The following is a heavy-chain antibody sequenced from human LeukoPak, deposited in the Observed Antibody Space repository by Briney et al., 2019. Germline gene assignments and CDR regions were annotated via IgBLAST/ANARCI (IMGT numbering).Heavy chain of an antibody. CDR3: ARDNAPNGYNWGYYFDY. D-gene: IGHD5-24*01. CDR2: ISAYNGNT. J-gene: IGHJ4*02. CDR1: GYTFTSYG. V-gene: IGHV1-18*01. Sequence: GSAVKVSYKASGYTFTSYGLRWVRQAPGQGLEWLGWISAYNGNTNYAQKLQGRVTMTTDTFTSTTYLDLRRLRSDDTAVYYCARDNAPNGYNWGYYFDYWGQGTLVTVSS.